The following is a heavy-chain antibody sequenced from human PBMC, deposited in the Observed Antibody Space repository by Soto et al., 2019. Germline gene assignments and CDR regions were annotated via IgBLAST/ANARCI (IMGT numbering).Heavy chain of an antibody. CDR2: IDQSGST. D-gene: IGHD3-9*01. J-gene: IGHJ6*02. CDR3: ARGEYFDILAGYRRAHYYYGMDV. Sequence: QVQLQQWGAGLLKPSETLSLSCAVYGGSFSGYQWGWIRQSPGKGLEWIGEIDQSGSTNYNPSLKSRLTMSVATSKHQFSLKLSSVTAADTAVYYCARGEYFDILAGYRRAHYYYGMDVWGQGTTVTVS. V-gene: IGHV4-34*01. CDR1: GGSFSGYQ.